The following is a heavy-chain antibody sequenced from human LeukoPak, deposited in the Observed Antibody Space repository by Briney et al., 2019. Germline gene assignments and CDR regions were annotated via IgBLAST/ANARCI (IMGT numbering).Heavy chain of an antibody. CDR2: INHSGST. Sequence: SETLSLTCAVYGGSFSGYYWSWIRQPPGKGLEWIGEINHSGSTNYNPSLKSRVTISVDTSKNQFSLKLSSVTAADTAVYYCARHSDYCGSGRPGLRDIWGQGTMVTVSS. CDR1: GGSFSGYY. V-gene: IGHV4-34*01. CDR3: ARHSDYCGSGRPGLRDI. J-gene: IGHJ3*02. D-gene: IGHD3-10*01.